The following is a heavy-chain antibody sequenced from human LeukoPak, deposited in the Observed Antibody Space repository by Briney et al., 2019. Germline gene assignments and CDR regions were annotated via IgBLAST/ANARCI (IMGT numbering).Heavy chain of an antibody. V-gene: IGHV4-34*01. J-gene: IGHJ4*02. CDR1: GGSFSGYY. CDR3: ASLRERSYYARGFDY. D-gene: IGHD1-26*01. Sequence: PSETLSLTCAVYGGSFSGYYWSWIRQPPGKGLEWIGEINHSGSTNYNPSLKSRVTISVDTSKNQFSLKLSSVTAADTAVYYCASLRERSYYARGFDYWGRGTLVTVSS. CDR2: INHSGST.